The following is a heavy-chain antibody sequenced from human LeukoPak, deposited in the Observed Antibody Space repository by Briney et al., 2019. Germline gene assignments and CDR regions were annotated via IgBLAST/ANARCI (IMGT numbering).Heavy chain of an antibody. CDR2: IIPIFGTA. Sequence: SVKVSCKASGGTFSSYAISWVRQAPGQGLEWMGGIIPIFGTANYAQKFQGRVTITTDESTSTAYMELSSLRSEDTAVYYCARTTQAFYYYYYMDVWGKGTTVTVSS. D-gene: IGHD1-1*01. CDR3: ARTTQAFYYYYYMDV. CDR1: GGTFSSYA. V-gene: IGHV1-69*05. J-gene: IGHJ6*03.